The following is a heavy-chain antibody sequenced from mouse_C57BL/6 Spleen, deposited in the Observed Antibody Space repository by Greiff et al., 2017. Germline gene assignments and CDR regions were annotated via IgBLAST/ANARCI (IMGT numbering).Heavy chain of an antibody. J-gene: IGHJ3*01. V-gene: IGHV1-66*01. D-gene: IGHD2-1*01. CDR2: IYPGSGNT. CDR3: ARGGLYYGEFAY. CDR1: GYSFTGYN. Sequence: VQLQESGPELVKPGASVTISCKASGYSFTGYNINWVKKRPGQGLEWIGWIYPGSGNTNYNEKFKGKATLTVDTSSSTAYMQLSSLTSEDSAVYYRARGGLYYGEFAYWGQGTLVTVSA.